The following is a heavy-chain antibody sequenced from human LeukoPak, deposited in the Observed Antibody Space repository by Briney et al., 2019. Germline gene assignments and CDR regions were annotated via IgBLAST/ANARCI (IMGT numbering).Heavy chain of an antibody. CDR1: AFIFSGHW. J-gene: IGHJ4*02. CDR2: ISGSGGST. Sequence: PGGSLRLSCEGSAFIFSGHWMNWVRQAPGKGLEWVSAISGSGGSTYYADSVKGRFSISRDNSKNTLYLQMDSLRGEDTAVYYCAKDFRIGYSAHFDYWGQGALVTVSS. V-gene: IGHV3-23*01. D-gene: IGHD2-21*01. CDR3: AKDFRIGYSAHFDY.